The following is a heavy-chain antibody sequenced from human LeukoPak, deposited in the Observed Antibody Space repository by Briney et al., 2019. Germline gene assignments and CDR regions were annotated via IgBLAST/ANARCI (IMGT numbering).Heavy chain of an antibody. CDR2: INTNTGNP. CDR1: GYTFTSYA. CDR3: VRETDYLNELNWFDP. V-gene: IGHV7-4-1*02. J-gene: IGHJ5*02. D-gene: IGHD3-10*01. Sequence: GASVKVSCKASGYTFTSYAMNWVRQAPGQGLEWMGWINTNTGNPTYAQGFTGRFVFSLDTSVSTAYLQISSLKAEDTAVYYCVRETDYLNELNWFDPWGQGTLVTVSS.